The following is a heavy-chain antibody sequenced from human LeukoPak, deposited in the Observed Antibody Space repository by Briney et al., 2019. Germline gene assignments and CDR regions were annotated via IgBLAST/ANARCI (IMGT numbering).Heavy chain of an antibody. V-gene: IGHV4-34*01. CDR2: INHSGRT. J-gene: IGHJ3*02. Sequence: PSETLSLTCAAYGGSFSGYYWSWIRQPPGKGLEWIGEINHSGRTNYNPSLKSRVTISVDTSKNQFSLKLSSVTAADTAVYYCARKGARSRLGGFKYDTFDIWGQGTMVTVSS. CDR1: GGSFSGYY. D-gene: IGHD6-25*01. CDR3: ARKGARSRLGGFKYDTFDI.